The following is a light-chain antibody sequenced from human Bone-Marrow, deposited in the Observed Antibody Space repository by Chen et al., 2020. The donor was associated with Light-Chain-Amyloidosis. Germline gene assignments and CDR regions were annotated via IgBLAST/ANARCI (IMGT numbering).Light chain of an antibody. J-gene: IGLJ3*02. CDR1: NIGSPS. Sequence: SYVLTPPSSLSVAPGQPATIACGGNNIGSPSVHWSQQTPGQAPLLVVYDDRDRPSGIPERLSGSNSGNTATLTISRVEAGDEADYYCQVWDRSSDRPVFGGGTKLTVL. CDR2: DDR. V-gene: IGLV3-21*02. CDR3: QVWDRSSDRPV.